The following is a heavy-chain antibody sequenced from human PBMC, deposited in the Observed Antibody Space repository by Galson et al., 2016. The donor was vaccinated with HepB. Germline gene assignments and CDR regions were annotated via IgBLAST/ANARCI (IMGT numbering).Heavy chain of an antibody. Sequence: SLRLSCAASGFTFSTYAMHWVRQAPGKGLEWVAVISYDGNNKYNADSVKGRFTISRDNSKNTLYLQMTSLRAEDTAVYYCAREDYGSDVGTPYYYYYAMDVWGQGTTVTVSS. J-gene: IGHJ6*02. CDR2: ISYDGNNK. D-gene: IGHD4-17*01. V-gene: IGHV3-30-3*01. CDR1: GFTFSTYA. CDR3: AREDYGSDVGTPYYYYYAMDV.